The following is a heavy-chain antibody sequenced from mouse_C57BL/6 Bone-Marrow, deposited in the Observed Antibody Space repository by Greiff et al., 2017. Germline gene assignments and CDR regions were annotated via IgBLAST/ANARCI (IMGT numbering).Heavy chain of an antibody. D-gene: IGHD2-3*01. CDR2: IFPGSGST. Sequence: VQLQQSGPELVKPGASVKISCKASGYTFTDYYITWVKQRPGQGLEWIGWIFPGSGSTYYNEKFKGKATLTGDKSYSTAYMLLSSLTSEDSAVYFCARWRWLLPHYYAMDYWGQGTSVTVSS. CDR3: ARWRWLLPHYYAMDY. CDR1: GYTFTDYY. J-gene: IGHJ4*01. V-gene: IGHV1-75*01.